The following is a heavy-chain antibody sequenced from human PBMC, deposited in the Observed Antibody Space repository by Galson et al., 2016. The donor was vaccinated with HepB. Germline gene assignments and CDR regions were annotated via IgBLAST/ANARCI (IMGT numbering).Heavy chain of an antibody. Sequence: SLRLSCAASGFSVSGKYMSWARQAPGKGLEWVSAIFSGDATYYRDFVKGRFTISRDTSKNTLYLQINNLRAEDTAIYYCEGYSDPFDIWGQGTMVTVSS. CDR2: IFSGDAT. D-gene: IGHD3-22*01. V-gene: IGHV3-53*01. CDR1: GFSVSGKY. J-gene: IGHJ3*02. CDR3: EGYSDPFDI.